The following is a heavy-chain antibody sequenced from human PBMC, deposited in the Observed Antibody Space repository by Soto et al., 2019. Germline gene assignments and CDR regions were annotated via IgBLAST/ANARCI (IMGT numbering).Heavy chain of an antibody. D-gene: IGHD3-3*01. V-gene: IGHV3-30*03. CDR3: VREEFEDGRGHFTN. J-gene: IGHJ4*02. Sequence: QVLLVESGGGVVQPGGSLRLSCAASGFTFSASVMHWVRQAPGKGLEWMAILSYGAKNKYYADSVKGRFTISRYISESTLYLQMDSLRTEDTAVYYCVREEFEDGRGHFTNWGQGTVVSVSS. CDR1: GFTFSASV. CDR2: LSYGAKNK.